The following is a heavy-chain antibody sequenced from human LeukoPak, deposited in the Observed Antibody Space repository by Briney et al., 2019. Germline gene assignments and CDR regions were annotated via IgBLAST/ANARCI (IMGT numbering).Heavy chain of an antibody. V-gene: IGHV1-8*02. J-gene: IGHJ4*02. CDR3: ARVGEGDYAFDY. CDR1: GYTFTGYY. CDR2: MNPNSGNA. D-gene: IGHD4-17*01. Sequence: ASVKVSCKASGYTFTGYYMHWVRQAPGQGLEWMGRMNPNSGNAGYAQKFQGRVTMTRNTSISTAYMELSNLRPEDTAVYYCARVGEGDYAFDYWGQGILVTVSS.